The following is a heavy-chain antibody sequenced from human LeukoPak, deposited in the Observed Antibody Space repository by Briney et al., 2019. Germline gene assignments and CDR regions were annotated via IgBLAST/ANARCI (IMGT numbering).Heavy chain of an antibody. J-gene: IGHJ4*02. CDR3: ARTHHDSSGYSDSYYFDY. CDR2: IYSGGNT. Sequence: SETLSLTCTVSGGSISSGDYYWSWIRQPPGKGLEWMDYIYSGGNTYYNPSLKSRVTISVDTSKNQFSLKLSSVTAADTAVYYCARTHHDSSGYSDSYYFDYWGQGTLVTVSS. V-gene: IGHV4-30-4*01. D-gene: IGHD3-22*01. CDR1: GGSISSGDYY.